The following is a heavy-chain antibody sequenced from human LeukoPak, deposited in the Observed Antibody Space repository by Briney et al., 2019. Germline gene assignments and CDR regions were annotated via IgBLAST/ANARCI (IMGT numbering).Heavy chain of an antibody. D-gene: IGHD4-17*01. CDR2: IRNDGRNK. Sequence: GVSLTLSCAASRFTVHSNYMLWLRQAPGKGLEWVAFIRNDGRNKYYTESVKGRFTISRDNSKNTLYLQMNSLRAEDRSVYSCARDLNYGELVECWGQGILVT. CDR1: RFTVHSNY. J-gene: IGHJ4*02. V-gene: IGHV3-30*02. CDR3: ARDLNYGELVEC.